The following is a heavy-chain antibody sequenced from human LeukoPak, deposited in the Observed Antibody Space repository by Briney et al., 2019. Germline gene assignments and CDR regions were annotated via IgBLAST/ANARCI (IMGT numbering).Heavy chain of an antibody. J-gene: IGHJ4*02. CDR1: GITLSNYG. Sequence: GGSLRLSCAVSGITLSNYGMSWVRQAPGKGLEWVAGISDSGGRIKYADSVKGRFTISRDNPKNTLILQMNSLRPEDTAAYFCAKRGVVIRVILVGFHKEAYYFDSWGQGAPVTVSS. V-gene: IGHV3-23*01. CDR3: AKRGVVIRVILVGFHKEAYYFDS. CDR2: ISDSGGRI. D-gene: IGHD3-22*01.